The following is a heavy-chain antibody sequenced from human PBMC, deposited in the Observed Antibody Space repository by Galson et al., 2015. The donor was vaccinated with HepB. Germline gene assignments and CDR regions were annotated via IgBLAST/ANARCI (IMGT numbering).Heavy chain of an antibody. CDR2: INPNSGGT. CDR1: GYTFTGYY. CDR3: ARVSSSWYSNWFDP. J-gene: IGHJ5*02. V-gene: IGHV1-2*02. Sequence: SVKVSCKASGYTFTGYYMHWVRQAPGQGLEWMGWINPNSGGTNYAQKFQGRVTMTRDTSISTAYMELSRLRSDDTAVYYCARVSSSWYSNWFDPWGQGTLVTVSS. D-gene: IGHD6-13*01.